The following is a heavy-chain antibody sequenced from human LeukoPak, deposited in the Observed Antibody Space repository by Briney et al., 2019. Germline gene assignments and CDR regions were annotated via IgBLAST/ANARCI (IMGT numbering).Heavy chain of an antibody. CDR2: ISGSGGST. Sequence: GGSLRLSCAASGFTFSSYAMTWVRQAPGKGLEWVSGISGSGGSTYYADSVKGRFTISRDSSHNTLYLQMNSLRADDTAVYYCAKVLPATASIPDYWGQGTLVTVSS. CDR3: AKVLPATASIPDY. V-gene: IGHV3-23*01. CDR1: GFTFSSYA. J-gene: IGHJ4*02. D-gene: IGHD2-2*01.